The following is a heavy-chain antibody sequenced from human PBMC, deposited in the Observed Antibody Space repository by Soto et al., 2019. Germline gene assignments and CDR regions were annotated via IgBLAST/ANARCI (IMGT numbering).Heavy chain of an antibody. CDR1: GFTFSSYS. CDR2: ISSSSSTI. Sequence: GGSLRLSCAASGFTFSSYSMNWVRQAPGKGLEWVSYISSSSSTIYYADSVEGRFTISRDNSKKTLFLQMNSLRTEDTAIYHCAKRDYYDSATFSPLFESWGQGVLVTVSS. CDR3: AKRDYYDSATFSPLFES. V-gene: IGHV3-48*01. D-gene: IGHD3-22*01. J-gene: IGHJ4*02.